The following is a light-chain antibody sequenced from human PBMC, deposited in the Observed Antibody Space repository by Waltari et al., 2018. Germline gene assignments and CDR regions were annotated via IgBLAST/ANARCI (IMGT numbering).Light chain of an antibody. CDR3: QQYYSMPLT. V-gene: IGKV4-1*01. J-gene: IGKJ3*01. CDR2: WAS. CDR1: QSVFYSSNNKNY. Sequence: DIVMTQSPDSLAVSLGERVSINCKSSQSVFYSSNNKNYLDWYQQKPGQPPKLLMYWASSREFGVPKRFSASGSGTDFTLTISSLEADDVAIYYCQQYYSMPLTFGPGTTVEI.